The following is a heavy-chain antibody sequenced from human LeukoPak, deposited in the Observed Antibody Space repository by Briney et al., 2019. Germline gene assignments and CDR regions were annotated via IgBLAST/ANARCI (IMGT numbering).Heavy chain of an antibody. CDR1: GGSISSGDYY. D-gene: IGHD4-17*01. CDR2: IYYSGST. J-gene: IGHJ1*01. Sequence: PSQTLSLTCTVSGGSISSGDYYWSWIRQPPGKGLEWIGCIYYSGSTYYNPSLKSRVTISVDTSKNQFSLKLSSVTAADTAVYYCAWGGGHDYGVSREGFQHWGQGTLVTVSS. CDR3: AWGGGHDYGVSREGFQH. V-gene: IGHV4-30-4*08.